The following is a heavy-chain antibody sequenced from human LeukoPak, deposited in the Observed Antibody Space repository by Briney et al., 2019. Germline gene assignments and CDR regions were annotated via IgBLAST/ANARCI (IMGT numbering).Heavy chain of an antibody. J-gene: IGHJ6*03. D-gene: IGHD2-2*01. V-gene: IGHV4-31*03. CDR2: IYYSGST. CDR3: ARLPIVVVPAATIYYMDV. Sequence: SETLSLTCTVSGGSISSGGYYWSWLRQHPGKGLEWIGYIYYSGSTYYNPSVKSRVTISVDTSKNQFSLKLSSVTAADTAVYYCARLPIVVVPAATIYYMDVWGKGTTVTVSS. CDR1: GGSISSGGYY.